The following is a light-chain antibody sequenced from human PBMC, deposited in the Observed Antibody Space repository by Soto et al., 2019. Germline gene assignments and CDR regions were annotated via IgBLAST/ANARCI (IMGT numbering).Light chain of an antibody. CDR1: QSIINW. CDR3: QHYNSFPWT. CDR2: KAS. Sequence: DIQMTQSPSTLSASVGDRVTITCRASQSIINWLGWYQQKPGKAPKLLIYKASSLESGVPSRFSGSGSVTDFTLTINRLQPDDFATYYCQHYNSFPWTFGQGTKVEIK. V-gene: IGKV1-5*03. J-gene: IGKJ1*01.